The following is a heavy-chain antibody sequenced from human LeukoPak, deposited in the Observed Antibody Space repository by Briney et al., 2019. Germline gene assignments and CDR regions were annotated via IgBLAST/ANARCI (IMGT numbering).Heavy chain of an antibody. CDR3: ANMAGGGSRYYYYYYYMDV. CDR2: ISGSGGGT. Sequence: GGSLRLSCAASGFPFSSYGMSWVRQAPGKGLEWVSAISGSGGGTYYADSVKGRFTISRDNSKNTLYLQMNSLRAEDTAVYYCANMAGGGSRYYYYYYYMDVWGKGTTVTISS. V-gene: IGHV3-23*01. D-gene: IGHD3-10*01. J-gene: IGHJ6*03. CDR1: GFPFSSYG.